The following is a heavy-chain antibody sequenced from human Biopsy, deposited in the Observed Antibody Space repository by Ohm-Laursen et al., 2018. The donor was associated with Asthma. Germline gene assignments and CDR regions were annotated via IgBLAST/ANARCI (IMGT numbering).Heavy chain of an antibody. Sequence: SLRLSCTASGFTFRSYAMHWVRQAPGKGPEWVAVGGSYYDGGLKYYADSVNGRFTVSRDDSKNTLYLQMNSLRPDDTAVYYCARDVMEWYLPAFDFWGQGTLVTVSS. V-gene: IGHV3-30-3*01. J-gene: IGHJ4*02. CDR3: ARDVMEWYLPAFDF. CDR2: GGSYYDGGLK. D-gene: IGHD3-3*01. CDR1: GFTFRSYA.